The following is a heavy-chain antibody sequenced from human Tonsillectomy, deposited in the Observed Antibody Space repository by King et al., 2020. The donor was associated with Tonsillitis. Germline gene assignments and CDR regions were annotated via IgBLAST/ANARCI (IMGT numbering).Heavy chain of an antibody. V-gene: IGHV3-33*01. J-gene: IGHJ6*04. Sequence: VQLVESGGGVVQPGRSQRLSCAASGFTFSSYGMHWVRQAPGKGLEGVAVIWYDGSNKYYADSVKGRFTISRGSSKNTLYLQMNSLRAEDTALYYCARDRIRITIVVVVIRRGGMDVWGEGTTVTVSS. CDR2: IWYDGSNK. D-gene: IGHD3-3*01. CDR3: ARDRIRITIVVVVIRRGGMDV. CDR1: GFTFSSYG.